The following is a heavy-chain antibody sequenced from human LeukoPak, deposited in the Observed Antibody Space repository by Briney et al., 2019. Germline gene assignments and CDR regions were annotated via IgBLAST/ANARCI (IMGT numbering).Heavy chain of an antibody. V-gene: IGHV4-59*08. D-gene: IGHD5-12*01. CDR3: ARHGYGGFDY. J-gene: IGHJ4*02. Sequence: SETLSLTCTVSGGSISSYYWSWIRQPPGKGLEGIGYIYYSGSTNYNPSLKSRVTISVDTSKNQFSLKLSSVTAADTAVYYCARHGYGGFDYWGQGTLVTVSS. CDR1: GGSISSYY. CDR2: IYYSGST.